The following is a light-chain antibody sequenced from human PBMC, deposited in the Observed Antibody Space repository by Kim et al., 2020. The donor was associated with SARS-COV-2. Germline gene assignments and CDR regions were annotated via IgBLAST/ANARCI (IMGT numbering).Light chain of an antibody. Sequence: SRSPGQTASITCSGDKLGDKYVCWYQQKPGQSPVLVIYQDTKRPSGIPERFSGSSSGNTATLTISGTQAMDEADYYCQAWDSGTVVFGGGTKLTVL. CDR1: KLGDKY. CDR3: QAWDSGTVV. CDR2: QDT. J-gene: IGLJ2*01. V-gene: IGLV3-1*01.